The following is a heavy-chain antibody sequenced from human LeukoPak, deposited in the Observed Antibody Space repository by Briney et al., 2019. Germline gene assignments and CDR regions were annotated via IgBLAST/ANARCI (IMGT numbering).Heavy chain of an antibody. CDR2: VSSGSSTI. D-gene: IGHD6-6*01. Sequence: GGSLRLSCAATGLTFSSYSMNWLRQAPGKGLEWVSYVSSGSSTILYADSVKGRFTISRDNAKNSLYLQMNSLRAEDTDVYYCASSSSSRGRDVWGKGTTVTVAS. CDR1: GLTFSSYS. V-gene: IGHV3-48*04. CDR3: ASSSSSRGRDV. J-gene: IGHJ6*04.